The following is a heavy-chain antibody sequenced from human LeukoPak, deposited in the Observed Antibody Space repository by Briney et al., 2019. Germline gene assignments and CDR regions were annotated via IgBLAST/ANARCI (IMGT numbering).Heavy chain of an antibody. CDR3: ATSSGSSA. V-gene: IGHV3-11*01. Sequence: GGSLRLSCAASGFTFSDYYMSWFRQAPGKGLEWVSYIETSGGDTHYADSVKGRFTISRDDARNSMYLQMSGLRDEDTAVYYCATSSGSSAWGQGTLVTVSS. J-gene: IGHJ5*02. CDR1: GFTFSDYY. CDR2: IETSGGDT. D-gene: IGHD3-10*01.